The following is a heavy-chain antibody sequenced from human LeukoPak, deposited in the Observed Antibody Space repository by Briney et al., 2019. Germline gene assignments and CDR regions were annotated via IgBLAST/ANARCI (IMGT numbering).Heavy chain of an antibody. Sequence: PGGSLRLSCAASRFTFSNYWMSWVRQAPGKGLELVVNIKQDGSEKYYVDSVKGRFTISRDNAKNSLYLQMNTLRAEDTAVYYCARRRAVIPNTWFDLWGQGTLVTVSS. V-gene: IGHV3-7*05. CDR3: ARRRAVIPNTWFDL. D-gene: IGHD3-22*01. CDR2: IKQDGSEK. J-gene: IGHJ5*02. CDR1: RFTFSNYW.